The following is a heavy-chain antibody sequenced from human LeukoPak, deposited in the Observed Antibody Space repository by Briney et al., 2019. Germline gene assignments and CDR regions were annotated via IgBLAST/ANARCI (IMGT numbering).Heavy chain of an antibody. CDR2: IYHSGST. J-gene: IGHJ5*02. V-gene: IGHV4-59*13. CDR1: GVSITTYY. D-gene: IGHD2-2*01. Sequence: SETLSLTCTVSGVSITTYYWSWIRQPPGKGLEWIGYIYHSGSTNYNPSLKSRVTISVDTSKNEFSLKLTSVTAADTAVYYCARERYCTGTSCYEVWWFDPWGQGTLVTVSS. CDR3: ARERYCTGTSCYEVWWFDP.